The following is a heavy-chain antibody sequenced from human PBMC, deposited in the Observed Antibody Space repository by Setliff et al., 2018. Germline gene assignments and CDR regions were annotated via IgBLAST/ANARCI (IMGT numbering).Heavy chain of an antibody. D-gene: IGHD6-6*01. V-gene: IGHV3-15*01. CDR1: GITFKNAW. CDR3: ARDLTTSSWRTYYGMDV. CDR2: IKSATEDAAT. Sequence: GGSLRLSCAASGITFKNAWMTWVRQAPGKGLEWVGRIKSATEDAATDLAAAVKGRFTMSRDDSGNTVYLQMSSLRSEDTAVHYCARDLTTSSWRTYYGMDVWGQGTAVTVSS. J-gene: IGHJ6*02.